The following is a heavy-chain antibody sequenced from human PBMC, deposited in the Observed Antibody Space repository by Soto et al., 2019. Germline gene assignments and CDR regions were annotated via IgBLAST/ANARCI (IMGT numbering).Heavy chain of an antibody. V-gene: IGHV1-3*01. J-gene: IGHJ4*02. Sequence: QVKLVQSGAEVKKPGASVKVSCKASGYTFTSYAMHWVRQAPGQRLEWMGWINAGNGNTKYSQKFKGRVTITRDTSASTAYMELSSLRSEDTAVYYCSRGPGGPDGPGDYWGQGTLVTVSS. D-gene: IGHD2-15*01. CDR2: INAGNGNT. CDR1: GYTFTSYA. CDR3: SRGPGGPDGPGDY.